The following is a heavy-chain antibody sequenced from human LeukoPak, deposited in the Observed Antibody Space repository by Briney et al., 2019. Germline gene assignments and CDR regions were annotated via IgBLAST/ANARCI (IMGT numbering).Heavy chain of an antibody. CDR3: ARDVTYYDFWSGYSP. CDR2: ISSSNSTI. J-gene: IGHJ5*02. D-gene: IGHD3-3*01. CDR1: GFSFSSYS. V-gene: IGHV3-48*01. Sequence: GGSLRLSCEASGFSFSSYSMNWVRQAPGKGLEWVSYISSSNSTIYYADSVKGRFTISRDNAKNSLYLQMNSLRAEDTAVYFCARDVTYYDFWSGYSPLSQGTLVTVSS.